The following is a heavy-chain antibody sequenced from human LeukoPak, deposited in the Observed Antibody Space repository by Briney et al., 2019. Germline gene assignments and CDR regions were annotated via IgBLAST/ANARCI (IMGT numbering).Heavy chain of an antibody. CDR3: ARVSLGELSGWFDP. V-gene: IGHV4-39*01. CDR2: IYYSGTT. D-gene: IGHD3-10*01. Sequence: SETLSLTCTVSGGSISNSNYCWGWIPQPPGKGLEWIGTIYYSGTTYYNPSLKSRLAISVDTLKNQFSLKVSSVTAADTAVYYCARVSLGELSGWFDPWGQGTLVTASS. CDR1: GGSISNSNYC. J-gene: IGHJ5*02.